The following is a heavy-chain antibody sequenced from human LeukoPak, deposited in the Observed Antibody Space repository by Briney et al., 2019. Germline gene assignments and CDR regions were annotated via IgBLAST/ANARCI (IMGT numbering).Heavy chain of an antibody. D-gene: IGHD5-18*01. V-gene: IGHV4-59*08. CDR3: ARLVDTAMPSSD. Sequence: SETLSLTCTVSGGSISSYYWSWIRQPPGKGLEWIGYIYYSGSTNYNPSLKSRVTISVDTSKNQFSLKLSSVTAADTAVYYCARLVDTAMPSSDWGQGTLVTVSS. J-gene: IGHJ4*02. CDR1: GGSISSYY. CDR2: IYYSGST.